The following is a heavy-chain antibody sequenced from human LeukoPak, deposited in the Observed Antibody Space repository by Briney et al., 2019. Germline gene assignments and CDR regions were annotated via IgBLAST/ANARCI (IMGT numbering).Heavy chain of an antibody. CDR2: IRYDGSNK. J-gene: IGHJ4*02. CDR1: GFTFNNYG. V-gene: IGHV3-30*02. Sequence: PGGSLRLSCAASGFTFNNYGMHWVRQAPGKGLEWVAFIRYDGSNKYYADSVKGRFTISRDSSKNTLYLQMNSLRAEDTALYYCARGHILTGYYASYFDYWGQGTLVTVSS. D-gene: IGHD3-9*01. CDR3: ARGHILTGYYASYFDY.